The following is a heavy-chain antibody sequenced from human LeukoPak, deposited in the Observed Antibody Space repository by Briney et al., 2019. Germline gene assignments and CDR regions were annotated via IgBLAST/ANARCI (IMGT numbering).Heavy chain of an antibody. V-gene: IGHV1-2*02. CDR1: GYTFTGYY. Sequence: ASVKVSCKASGYTFTGYYMHWVRQAPGQGLEWMGWINPNSGGTKYAQKFQGRVTMTRDTAISTAYMELSRLRSDDTAVYYCAREYLSDCSSTSCATPNAFDIWGQGTMVTVSS. D-gene: IGHD2-2*01. CDR2: INPNSGGT. CDR3: AREYLSDCSSTSCATPNAFDI. J-gene: IGHJ3*02.